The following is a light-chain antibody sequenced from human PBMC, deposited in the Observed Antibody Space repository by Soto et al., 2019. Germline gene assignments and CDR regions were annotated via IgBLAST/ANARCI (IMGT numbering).Light chain of an antibody. CDR1: SSDVGGYNY. Sequence: QSVLTQPPSASGSPGQSVTISCTGTSSDVGGYNYVSWYQQHPGKAPKLIIYEVSKRPSGVPDRFSGSKSANTASLTVSGLQAEDEADYYCSSNAGSNNKVFXTGTKVTVL. V-gene: IGLV2-8*01. CDR3: SSNAGSNNKV. J-gene: IGLJ1*01. CDR2: EVS.